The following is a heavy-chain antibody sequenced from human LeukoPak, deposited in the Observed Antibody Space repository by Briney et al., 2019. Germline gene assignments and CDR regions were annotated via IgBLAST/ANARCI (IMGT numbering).Heavy chain of an antibody. CDR1: GYSFSIYW. Sequence: GESLKISCKGSGYSFSIYWIGWVRQMPGKGLEWMGIIYPGDSDTRYSPSFQGQVTISADKSISTAYLQWSSLKASDTAMYYCARREIGYCSGGSCYFDYWGQGTLVTVSS. CDR3: ARREIGYCSGGSCYFDY. CDR2: IYPGDSDT. D-gene: IGHD2-15*01. V-gene: IGHV5-51*01. J-gene: IGHJ4*02.